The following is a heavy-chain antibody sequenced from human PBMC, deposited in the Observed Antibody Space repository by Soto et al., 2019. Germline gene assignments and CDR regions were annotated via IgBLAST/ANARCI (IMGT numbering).Heavy chain of an antibody. D-gene: IGHD2-21*01. CDR2: FYYDGRT. J-gene: IGHJ4*02. CDR1: GASFSDANYY. V-gene: IGHV4-39*02. CDR3: ARRSHIVVDPT. Sequence: PSETLSLTCIVSGASFSDANYYWVWIRQPPGEGLEWIGSFYYDGRTYYNASLKSRVTISVDTSKNHFSLMLTSVTAADTAVYYCARRSHIVVDPTWGQGTLITVSS.